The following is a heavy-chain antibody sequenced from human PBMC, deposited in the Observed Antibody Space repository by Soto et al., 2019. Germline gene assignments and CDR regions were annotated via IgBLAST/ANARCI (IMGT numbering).Heavy chain of an antibody. CDR2: ISYDGSNK. CDR1: GFTFSSYG. D-gene: IGHD2-8*01. J-gene: IGHJ4*02. V-gene: IGHV3-30*18. CDR3: AKGRHQYGVLMVYDPLEN. Sequence: QVQLVESGGGVVQPGRSLRLSCAASGFTFSSYGMHWVRQAPGKGLEWVAVISYDGSNKYYADSVKGRFTISRDNSKNTLYLQMNSLRAEDTAVYYCAKGRHQYGVLMVYDPLENWGQGTLVTVSS.